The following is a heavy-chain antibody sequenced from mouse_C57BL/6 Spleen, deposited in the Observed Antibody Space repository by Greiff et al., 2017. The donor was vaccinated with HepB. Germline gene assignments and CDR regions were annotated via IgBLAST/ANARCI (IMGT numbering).Heavy chain of an antibody. V-gene: IGHV1-82*01. J-gene: IGHJ1*03. D-gene: IGHD1-1*01. CDR2: IYPGDGDT. CDR1: GYAFSSSW. Sequence: QVQLKQSGPELVKPGASVKISCKASGYAFSSSWMNWVKQRPGKGLEWIGRIYPGDGDTNYNGKFKGKATLTADKSSSTAYMQLSSLTSEDSAVYVCARVTTVVPSYWYFDVWGTGTTVTVSS. CDR3: ARVTTVVPSYWYFDV.